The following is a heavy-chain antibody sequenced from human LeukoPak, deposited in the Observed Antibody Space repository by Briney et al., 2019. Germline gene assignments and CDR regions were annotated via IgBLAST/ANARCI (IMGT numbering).Heavy chain of an antibody. CDR3: TRVPRTAVGI. V-gene: IGHV1-8*01. J-gene: IGHJ3*02. D-gene: IGHD6-19*01. CDR2: MNPISGNT. Sequence: GASVKVSCKASGYTFISYDINWVRQATGQGLEWMGYMNPISGNTRYAQKFQGRVTMTRNTSISTAYMELSSLRSEDTAVYYCTRVPRTAVGIWGQGTMVTVSS. CDR1: GYTFISYD.